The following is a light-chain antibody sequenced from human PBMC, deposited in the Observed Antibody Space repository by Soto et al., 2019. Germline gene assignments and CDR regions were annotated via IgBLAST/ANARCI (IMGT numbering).Light chain of an antibody. CDR1: QSLSNNY. V-gene: IGKV3D-20*02. CDR3: QQRSNWPIT. J-gene: IGKJ5*01. Sequence: EIVFTHSPGTLSLSPGERCTLSCMASQSLSNNYLAWYQQKPGQAPRLVIYGASSRATGITDRFSGSGSGTDFTLTISSLEPEDFAVYYCQQRSNWPITFGPGTRLEIK. CDR2: GAS.